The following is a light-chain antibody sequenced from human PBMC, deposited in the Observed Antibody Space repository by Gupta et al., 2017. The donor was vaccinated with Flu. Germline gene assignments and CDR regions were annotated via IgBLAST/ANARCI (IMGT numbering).Light chain of an antibody. V-gene: IGKV3-15*01. J-gene: IGKJ1*01. CDR3: LQYDHWLPA. Sequence: PATLSVSPGERATLSCWASESVGINLAWYQEKAGRTPRLLIYDASTRATGVPARFSGSGSGTEFTLTISSLQSEDVAAYYCLQYDHWLPAFGQGTKVEIK. CDR1: ESVGIN. CDR2: DAS.